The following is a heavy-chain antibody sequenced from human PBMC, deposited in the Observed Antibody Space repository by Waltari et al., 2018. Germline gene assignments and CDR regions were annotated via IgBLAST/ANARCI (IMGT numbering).Heavy chain of an antibody. V-gene: IGHV3-30-3*01. D-gene: IGHD7-27*01. CDR2: ISYDGSNK. CDR3: ARDAELGEMPYWYFDL. J-gene: IGHJ2*01. Sequence: QVQLVESGGGVVQPGRSLRLSCAASGFTFSSYAMQWVRQAPGKGLEWVAVISYDGSNKYYADSVKGRFTISRDNSKNTLYLQMNSLRAEDTAVYYCARDAELGEMPYWYFDLWGRGTLVTVSS. CDR1: GFTFSSYA.